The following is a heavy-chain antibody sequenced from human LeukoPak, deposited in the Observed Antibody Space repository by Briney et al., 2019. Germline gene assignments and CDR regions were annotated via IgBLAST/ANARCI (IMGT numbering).Heavy chain of an antibody. CDR3: ARDRSITAAGTGDY. D-gene: IGHD6-13*01. J-gene: IGHJ4*02. CDR1: GGSISSGGHY. CDR2: MYHSGST. V-gene: IGHV4-30-2*01. Sequence: SETLSLTCTVSGGSISSGGHYWSWIRQPPGKGLEWIGYMYHSGSTYYNPSLKSRVTISVDRSKNQFSLKLTSVTAADTAVYYCARDRSITAAGTGDYWGQGILVTVSS.